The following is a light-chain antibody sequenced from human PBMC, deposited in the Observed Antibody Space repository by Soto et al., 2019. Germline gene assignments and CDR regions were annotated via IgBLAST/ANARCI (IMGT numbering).Light chain of an antibody. CDR3: QQYSSYSPYT. Sequence: DIQMTQSPSTVSASVGDRVTITCRASQTVYSWLAWYQRKPGKAPKPLISEASTLQSGVPSRFAGSGSGTEFTLAISRLQPDDFATYYCQQYSSYSPYTFGQGTKVEI. CDR2: EAS. CDR1: QTVYSW. J-gene: IGKJ2*01. V-gene: IGKV1-5*03.